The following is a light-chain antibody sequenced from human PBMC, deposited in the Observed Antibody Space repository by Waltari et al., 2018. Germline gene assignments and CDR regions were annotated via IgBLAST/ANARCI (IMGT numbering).Light chain of an antibody. CDR2: GRG. V-gene: IGLV1-44*01. CDR3: AAWDDSVNGRVI. Sequence: QSQLTQPPSASGTPGQTVTISCSGSDSNIGRNTVNWYQQFPGTPPLLLIYGRGQRPSGVPDRFSDSKSGTSASLAITGLQSDDEATYYCAAWDDSVNGRVIFGGGTKLTVL. J-gene: IGLJ2*01. CDR1: DSNIGRNT.